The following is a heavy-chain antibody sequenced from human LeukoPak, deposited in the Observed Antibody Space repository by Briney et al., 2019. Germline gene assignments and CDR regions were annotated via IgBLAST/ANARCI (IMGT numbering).Heavy chain of an antibody. D-gene: IGHD3-10*01. CDR2: INPNSGGT. J-gene: IGHJ4*02. Sequence: ASVKVSCKASGYTFTGYYMHWVRQAPGQGLEWVGWINPNSGGTNYAQKFQGWVTMTRDTSISTAYMELSRLRSDDTAVYYCARAYLGSGSYYSNNKYYFDYWGQGTLVTVSS. CDR3: ARAYLGSGSYYSNNKYYFDY. CDR1: GYTFTGYY. V-gene: IGHV1-2*04.